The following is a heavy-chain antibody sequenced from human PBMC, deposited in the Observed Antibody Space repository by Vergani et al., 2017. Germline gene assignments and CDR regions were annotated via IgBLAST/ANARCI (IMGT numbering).Heavy chain of an antibody. CDR2: IYHSGST. CDR3: ARYPDTAMVPFACDI. Sequence: QVQLQESGPGLVKPPGTLSLTCAFSGDSISSSNWWSWVRQPPGKGLEWIGEIYHSGSTNYNPSLKSRVTISVDKSKNQFSLKLSSVTAADTAVYYCARYPDTAMVPFACDIWGQGTMVTVSS. V-gene: IGHV4-4*03. CDR1: GDSISSSNW. D-gene: IGHD5-18*01. J-gene: IGHJ3*02.